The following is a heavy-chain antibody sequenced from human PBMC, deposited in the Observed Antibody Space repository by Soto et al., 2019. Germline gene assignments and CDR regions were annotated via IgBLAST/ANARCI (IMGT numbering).Heavy chain of an antibody. D-gene: IGHD2-8*01. CDR2: IGGSGGST. CDR1: GFSFNSYA. Sequence: GGSLRLSCVASGFSFNSYAMSWVRQAPGKGLEWVSAIGGSGGSTYYADSVRGRFTISRDNSKNMVYLQMNSLRAEDTAVYYCARVMRDSYFDYWSQRTLVTVSS. J-gene: IGHJ4*02. CDR3: ARVMRDSYFDY. V-gene: IGHV3-23*01.